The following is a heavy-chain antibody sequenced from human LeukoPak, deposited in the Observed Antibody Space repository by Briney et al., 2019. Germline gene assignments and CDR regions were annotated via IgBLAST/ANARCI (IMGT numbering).Heavy chain of an antibody. CDR2: ISYDGSNK. CDR3: ARESKKYYFDY. Sequence: GGSLRLSCAASGFTFSSYAMHWVRQAPGKGLEWVAVISYDGSNKYYADSVKGRFTTSRDNSKNTLYLQMNSLRAEDTAVYYCARESKKYYFDYWGQGTLVTVSS. J-gene: IGHJ4*02. D-gene: IGHD5/OR15-5a*01. V-gene: IGHV3-30-3*01. CDR1: GFTFSSYA.